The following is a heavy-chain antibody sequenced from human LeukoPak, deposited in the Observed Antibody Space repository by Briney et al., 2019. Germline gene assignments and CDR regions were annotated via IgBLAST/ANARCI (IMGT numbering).Heavy chain of an antibody. Sequence: ASVKVSCKASGYTFTGYYMHWVRQAPGQGLEWMGWINPNSGGTNYAQKFQGRVTMTRDTSISTAYMELSRLRSDDTAVYYCAREVTFDFWSCGAPSRFDYWGQGTLVTVSS. J-gene: IGHJ4*02. CDR1: GYTFTGYY. D-gene: IGHD3-3*01. CDR2: INPNSGGT. CDR3: AREVTFDFWSCGAPSRFDY. V-gene: IGHV1-2*02.